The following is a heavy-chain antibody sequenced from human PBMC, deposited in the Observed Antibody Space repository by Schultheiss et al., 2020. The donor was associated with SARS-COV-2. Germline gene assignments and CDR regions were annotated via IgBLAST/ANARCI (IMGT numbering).Heavy chain of an antibody. J-gene: IGHJ4*02. Sequence: GESLKISCAASGFTFSSYGMHWVRQAPGKGLEWVSVIYSGGSTYYADSVKGRFTISRHNSKNTLYLQMNSLRAEDTAVYYCARDMRPSSYSSGWYFYFDYWGQGTLVTVSS. CDR2: IYSGGST. CDR3: ARDMRPSSYSSGWYFYFDY. CDR1: GFTFSSYG. D-gene: IGHD6-19*01. V-gene: IGHV3-NL1*01.